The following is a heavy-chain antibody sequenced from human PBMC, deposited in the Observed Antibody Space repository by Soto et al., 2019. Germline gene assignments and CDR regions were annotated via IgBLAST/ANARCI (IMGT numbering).Heavy chain of an antibody. V-gene: IGHV3-23*05. D-gene: IGHD3-3*01. J-gene: IGHJ4*02. CDR3: ATNCWSGLPLGGY. Sequence: EVQLLESGGGMVQPGGSLRLSCAASGFTFSSSAMSWVREAPGKGLEWVSGIDSSGERAQYADSVKGRFTISRDNSRTTLDLQMNSMRVDDTAVYFCATNCWSGLPLGGYWGQGALVTVSS. CDR1: GFTFSSSA. CDR2: IDSSGERA.